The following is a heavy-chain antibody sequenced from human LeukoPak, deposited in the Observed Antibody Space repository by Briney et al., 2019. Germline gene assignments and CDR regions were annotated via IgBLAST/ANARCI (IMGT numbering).Heavy chain of an antibody. J-gene: IGHJ4*02. V-gene: IGHV1-69*13. D-gene: IGHD2-2*01. CDR1: GYTFTGYY. CDR2: IIPIFGTA. Sequence: GASVKVSCTASGYTFTGYYMHWVRQAPGQGLEWMGGIIPIFGTANYAQKFQGRVTITADESTSTAYMELSSLRSEDTAVYYCARGVVVPAAPGDYYFDYWGQGTLVTVSS. CDR3: ARGVVVPAAPGDYYFDY.